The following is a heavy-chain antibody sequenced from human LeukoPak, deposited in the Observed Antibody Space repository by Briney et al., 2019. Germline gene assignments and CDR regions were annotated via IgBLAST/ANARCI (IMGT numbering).Heavy chain of an antibody. J-gene: IGHJ4*02. D-gene: IGHD3-22*01. Sequence: PSETLSLTCTVSGGSISSYYWSWIRQPPGKGPEWIGYTYYSGSTNYNPSLKSRVTISVDTSKNQFSLKLSSVTAADTAVYYCAREGDSSGFPIDYWGQGTLVTVSS. CDR2: TYYSGST. CDR3: AREGDSSGFPIDY. CDR1: GGSISSYY. V-gene: IGHV4-59*01.